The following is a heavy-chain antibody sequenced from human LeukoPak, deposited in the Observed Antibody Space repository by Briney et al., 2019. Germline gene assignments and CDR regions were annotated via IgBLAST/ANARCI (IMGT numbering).Heavy chain of an antibody. CDR1: GGPISSNNW. V-gene: IGHV4-4*02. CDR3: ARDAGGSIAAALSAFDI. Sequence: SETLSLTCAVSGGPISSNNWWSWVRQPPGKGQEWIGDIYHSGSTKYNPSLKSRVTISVDKSKNQFSLKLRSVTAADTAVYYCARDAGGSIAAALSAFDIWGQGTMVTVSS. D-gene: IGHD6-13*01. CDR2: IYHSGST. J-gene: IGHJ3*02.